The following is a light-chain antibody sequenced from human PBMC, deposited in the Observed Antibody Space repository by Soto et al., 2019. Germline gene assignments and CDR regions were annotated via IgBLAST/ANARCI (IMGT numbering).Light chain of an antibody. J-gene: IGKJ1*01. CDR2: LAS. CDR1: QAVNTR. CDR3: HQRQSWPRT. Sequence: EIVLTQSPATLSSFPGDRVTLSCRASQAVNTRLAWYQHRPGQAPRLLIYLASNRAAGVPARFSGSGSGKDFTLTISGVEPEDFAVYSCHQRQSWPRTFGQGTTVDI. V-gene: IGKV3-11*01.